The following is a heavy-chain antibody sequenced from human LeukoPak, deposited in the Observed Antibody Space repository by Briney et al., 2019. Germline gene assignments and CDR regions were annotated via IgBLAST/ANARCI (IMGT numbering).Heavy chain of an antibody. J-gene: IGHJ4*02. V-gene: IGHV3-23*01. CDR1: GFTFSTFA. CDR2: ISGSGGST. CDR3: VGSGSYSTYNHAITLYYFDY. D-gene: IGHD3-10*01. Sequence: GGSLRLSCAASGFTFSTFAMSWVRQAPGRGLEWVSAISGSGGSTFYADSVKVRFTISRDNSKNTLFLQMNSLRAEDTAVYYCVGSGSYSTYNHAITLYYFDYSGQGTLVTVSS.